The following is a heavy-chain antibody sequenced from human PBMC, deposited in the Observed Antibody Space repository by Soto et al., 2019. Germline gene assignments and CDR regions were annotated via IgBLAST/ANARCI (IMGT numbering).Heavy chain of an antibody. D-gene: IGHD5-18*01. J-gene: IGHJ5*02. V-gene: IGHV1-8*01. Sequence: ASVKVSCKASGYIFTNNDVSWVRQATGQGLEWMGWMNPGSGDTGYAQRFQGRVTMTRNISIATAYMELSSLRADDTAIYYCARMASFGSLNWFDPWGQGTLVTVSS. CDR2: MNPGSGDT. CDR3: ARMASFGSLNWFDP. CDR1: GYIFTNND.